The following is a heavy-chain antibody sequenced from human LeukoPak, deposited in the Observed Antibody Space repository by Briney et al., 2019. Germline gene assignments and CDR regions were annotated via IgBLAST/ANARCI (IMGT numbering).Heavy chain of an antibody. CDR2: IRSDGSDK. V-gene: IGHV3-30*02. J-gene: IGHJ4*02. Sequence: GGSLRLSCAVSGFTFRSYGMHWVRRAPGKGLEWVTFIRSDGSDKYYADSVKGRFTIARDDSENALYLQMNSLKPEDTAIYHCVQDRDWGFGYWGRGTLVTVSS. D-gene: IGHD7-27*01. CDR3: VQDRDWGFGY. CDR1: GFTFRSYG.